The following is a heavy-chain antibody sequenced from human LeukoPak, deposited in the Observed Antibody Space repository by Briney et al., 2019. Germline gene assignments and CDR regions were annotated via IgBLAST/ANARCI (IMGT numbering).Heavy chain of an antibody. Sequence: GGSLRLSCAASGFTFSSYSMNWVRQAPGKGLEWVSSISSSSSYIYYADSVKGRFTISRDNSKNTLYLQMNSLRAEDTAVYYCAIIAVAKPRGAFDIWGQGTMVTVSS. CDR1: GFTFSSYS. D-gene: IGHD6-19*01. CDR3: AIIAVAKPRGAFDI. J-gene: IGHJ3*02. V-gene: IGHV3-21*01. CDR2: ISSSSSYI.